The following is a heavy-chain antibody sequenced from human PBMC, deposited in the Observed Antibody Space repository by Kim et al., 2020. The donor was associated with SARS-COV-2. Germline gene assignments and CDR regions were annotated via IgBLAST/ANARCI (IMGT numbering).Heavy chain of an antibody. Sequence: GESLKISCKGSGYSFTSYWISWVRQMPGKGLEWMGRIDPSDSYTNYSPSFQGHVTISADKSISTAYLQWSSLKASDTAMYYCARLLNYGSGSYYVGGTIPGNDYWGQGTLVTVSS. D-gene: IGHD3-10*01. CDR3: ARLLNYGSGSYYVGGTIPGNDY. J-gene: IGHJ4*02. CDR2: IDPSDSYT. V-gene: IGHV5-10-1*01. CDR1: GYSFTSYW.